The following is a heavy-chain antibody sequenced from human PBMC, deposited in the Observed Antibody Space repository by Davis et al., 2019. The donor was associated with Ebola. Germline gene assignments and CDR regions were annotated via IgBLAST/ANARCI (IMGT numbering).Heavy chain of an antibody. CDR2: TSHDGSTT. D-gene: IGHD6-19*01. CDR3: ARAVPGKEALDY. J-gene: IGHJ4*02. CDR1: GLPLSNYA. V-gene: IGHV3-30*04. Sequence: PGGSLRLSCALSGLPLSNYAMHWVRHAPDKGLERVAVTSHDGSTTYYEDSVKGRFTISRDNSKNTLYLQLNRLRSEDTAVYFCARAVPGKEALDYWGQGTLVTVSS.